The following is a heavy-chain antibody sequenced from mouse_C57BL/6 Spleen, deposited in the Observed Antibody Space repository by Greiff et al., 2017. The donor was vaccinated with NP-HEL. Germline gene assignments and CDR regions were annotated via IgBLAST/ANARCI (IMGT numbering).Heavy chain of an antibody. V-gene: IGHV5-9*01. CDR1: GFTFSSYT. CDR2: ISGGGGNT. Sequence: EVKLVESGGGLVKPGGSLKLSCAASGFTFSSYTMSWVRQTPEKRLEWVATISGGGGNTYYPDSVKGRFTISRDTAKNTLYLQMSRLRSEDTALYYCASHYGSSPWFAYWGQGTLVTVSA. D-gene: IGHD1-1*01. CDR3: ASHYGSSPWFAY. J-gene: IGHJ3*01.